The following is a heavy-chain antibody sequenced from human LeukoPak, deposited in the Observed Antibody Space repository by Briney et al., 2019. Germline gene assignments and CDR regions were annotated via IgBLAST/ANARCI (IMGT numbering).Heavy chain of an antibody. CDR3: ARVTVTTFTLYYYYYMDV. J-gene: IGHJ6*03. CDR1: GGSISSSSYY. V-gene: IGHV4-39*07. Sequence: SETLSLTCTVSGGSISSSSYYWGWIRQPPGKGLEWIGSIYYSGSTYYNPSLKSRVTISVDTSKNQFSLKLSSVTAADTAVYYCARVTVTTFTLYYYYYMDVWGKGTTVTVSS. D-gene: IGHD4-17*01. CDR2: IYYSGST.